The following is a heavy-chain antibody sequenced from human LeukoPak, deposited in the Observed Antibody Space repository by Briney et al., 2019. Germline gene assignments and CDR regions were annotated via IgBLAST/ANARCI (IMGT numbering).Heavy chain of an antibody. J-gene: IGHJ5*02. CDR3: AKDFSVGVTMIRGPFDP. Sequence: GGSLRLSCSASGFTFSSFAMSWVRQAPGKGLEWVSGISGSGGSTYYADSMKGRFTISRDNSKNTLYPQINSLRAEDTAVYYCAKDFSVGVTMIRGPFDPWGQGTLVTVSS. CDR1: GFTFSSFA. CDR2: ISGSGGST. V-gene: IGHV3-23*01. D-gene: IGHD3-10*01.